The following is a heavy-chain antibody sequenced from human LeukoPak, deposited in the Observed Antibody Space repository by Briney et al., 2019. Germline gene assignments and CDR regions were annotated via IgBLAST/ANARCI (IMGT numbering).Heavy chain of an antibody. CDR1: GFTFSDYY. D-gene: IGHD3-22*01. J-gene: IGHJ2*01. V-gene: IGHV3-11*06. Sequence: PGGSLRLSCAASGFTFSDYYMSWIRQAPGKGLEWVSYISSSSGYTNYADSVKGRFTISRDNAKNSLYLQMNSLRAEDTAVYYCARDLYYDGSGGDLWGRGTLVTVSS. CDR3: ARDLYYDGSGGDL. CDR2: ISSSSGYT.